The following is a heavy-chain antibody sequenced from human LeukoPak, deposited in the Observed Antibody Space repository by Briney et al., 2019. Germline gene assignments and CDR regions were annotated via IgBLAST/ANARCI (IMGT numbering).Heavy chain of an antibody. Sequence: SETLYLTYTVSGGSISTYYWSWIRQPPGKGLEWIGYIHDTGNTNYNAALQSRVTISVDTSENRFSLNLRSVTAADTAVYYCASGGDYRGPFDYWGQGTLVTVSS. CDR2: IHDTGNT. J-gene: IGHJ4*02. D-gene: IGHD4-17*01. V-gene: IGHV4-59*01. CDR1: GGSISTYY. CDR3: ASGGDYRGPFDY.